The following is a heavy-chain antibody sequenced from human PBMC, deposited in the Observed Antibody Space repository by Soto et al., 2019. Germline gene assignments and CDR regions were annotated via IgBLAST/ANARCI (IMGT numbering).Heavy chain of an antibody. Sequence: QVQLVQSGAEVKRPGASVKVSCKASGYIFTTYGIHWIRQAPGQGPEWMGWISVGSGNKRFSRDFQARLTISSDISASAAYMELSSLRSEDTAVYYCARSLTADGTLYFDNWGQGTLVTVSS. CDR2: ISVGSGNK. CDR3: ARSLTADGTLYFDN. D-gene: IGHD6-13*01. J-gene: IGHJ4*02. V-gene: IGHV1-3*01. CDR1: GYIFTTYG.